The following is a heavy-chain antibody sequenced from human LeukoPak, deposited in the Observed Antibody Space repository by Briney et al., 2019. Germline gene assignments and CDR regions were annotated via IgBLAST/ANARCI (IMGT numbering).Heavy chain of an antibody. D-gene: IGHD3-9*01. Sequence: GGSLRLSCAASGFTFSSYWMSWVRQSPGKGLEWVANIKQDGSEKYYVDSVKGRFTISRDNAKNSLYLQMNSLRAEDTARYYCAKASARDTGYYFDSWGQGTLVSVSS. CDR1: GFTFSSYW. CDR2: IKQDGSEK. J-gene: IGHJ4*02. CDR3: AKASARDTGYYFDS. V-gene: IGHV3-7*03.